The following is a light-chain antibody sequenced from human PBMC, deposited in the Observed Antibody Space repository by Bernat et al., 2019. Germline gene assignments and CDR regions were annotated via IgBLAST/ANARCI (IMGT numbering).Light chain of an antibody. CDR2: GAS. V-gene: IGKV3-15*01. CDR3: QQYESWPYT. Sequence: EIVMTQSPATLSVSPGERATLSCRASQSVSSNFAWYQQKPGQAPRLLMYGASTRATGIPARFSGSGSGTEFTLTISSLQSEDSAAYYCQQYESWPYTFGQGTNLEIK. J-gene: IGKJ2*01. CDR1: QSVSSN.